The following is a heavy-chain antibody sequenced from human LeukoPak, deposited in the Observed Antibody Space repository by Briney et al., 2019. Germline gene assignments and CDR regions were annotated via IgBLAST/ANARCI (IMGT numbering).Heavy chain of an antibody. J-gene: IGHJ3*02. CDR2: IYFGDSET. Sequence: AESLKISCKSSGYNFPNYWIGWVRQMPGKGLEWMGIIYFGDSETRYSPSFQGQVTISADKSISTAYLQWSSLKASDSALYYCARSPRFSGSYGSAFDIWGRGTMVTVSS. D-gene: IGHD1-26*01. CDR1: GYNFPNYW. V-gene: IGHV5-51*01. CDR3: ARSPRFSGSYGSAFDI.